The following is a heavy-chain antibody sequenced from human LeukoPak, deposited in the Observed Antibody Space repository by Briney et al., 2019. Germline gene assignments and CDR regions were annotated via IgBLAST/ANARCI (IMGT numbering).Heavy chain of an antibody. D-gene: IGHD1-14*01. CDR1: GYTFTSYA. V-gene: IGHV1-3*01. J-gene: IGHJ5*02. CDR3: ARELSKTKNWFDP. Sequence: GASVKVSCKASGYTFTSYAMHWVRQAPGQRLEWMGWINAGNGNTKYSQKFQGRVTITRDTSASTAYMELSSLRSEDTAVYYCARELSKTKNWFDPWGQGTLVTVSS. CDR2: INAGNGNT.